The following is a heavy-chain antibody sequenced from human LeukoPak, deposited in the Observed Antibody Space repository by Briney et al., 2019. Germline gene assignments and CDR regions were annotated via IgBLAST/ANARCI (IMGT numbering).Heavy chain of an antibody. Sequence: GGSLRLSCAASGFTFSNHWMHWVRQAPGKGPEWISRINNGGDTMEYADSVRGRFFISRDSAKNSLYLQMKSLRAEDTAVYYCASLITTTIFGVFSRFDPWGQGTLVIVSS. CDR3: ASLITTTIFGVFSRFDP. J-gene: IGHJ5*02. CDR2: INNGGDTM. D-gene: IGHD3-3*01. CDR1: GFTFSNHW. V-gene: IGHV3-74*03.